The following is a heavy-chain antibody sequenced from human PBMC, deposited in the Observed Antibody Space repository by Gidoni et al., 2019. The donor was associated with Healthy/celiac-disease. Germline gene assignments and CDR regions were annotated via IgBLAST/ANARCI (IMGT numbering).Heavy chain of an antibody. D-gene: IGHD6-19*01. CDR2: ISSSSSYI. V-gene: IGHV3-21*01. Sequence: EVQLVESGGGLVKPGGSLRLSCAASGFPFRSYRMNWVRQAPGKGLEWVSSISSSSSYIYYADSVKGRFTISRDNAKNSLYLQMNSLRAEDTAVYYCARDSSGGQWLANYWYFDLWGRGTLVTVSS. CDR1: GFPFRSYR. J-gene: IGHJ2*01. CDR3: ARDSSGGQWLANYWYFDL.